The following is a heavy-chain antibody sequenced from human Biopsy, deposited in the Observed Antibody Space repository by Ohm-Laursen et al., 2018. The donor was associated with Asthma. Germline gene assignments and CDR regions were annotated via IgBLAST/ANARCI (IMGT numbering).Heavy chain of an antibody. D-gene: IGHD3-3*01. J-gene: IGHJ6*02. Sequence: SETLSLTCTVSGGSMTPTSHYWDWIRQAPGKGLEWIGYISYGGKTSYNPALKNRVTISWDTSKYQFSLRLTSVTAADTAVYFCARRITIFGVVQKDHGMDAWGQGTTVIVSS. V-gene: IGHV4-39*01. CDR1: GGSMTPTSHY. CDR2: ISYGGKT. CDR3: ARRITIFGVVQKDHGMDA.